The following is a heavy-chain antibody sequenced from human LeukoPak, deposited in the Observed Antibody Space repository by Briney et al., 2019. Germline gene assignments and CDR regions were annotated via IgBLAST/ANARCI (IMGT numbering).Heavy chain of an antibody. CDR3: AKSSGSDRRPYDY. D-gene: IGHD1-26*01. V-gene: IGHV3-23*01. CDR1: GFTFSSYA. CDR2: ISGSGGST. J-gene: IGHJ4*02. Sequence: GGSLRLSCVASGFTFSSYAMNWVGQAPGRGLEWVSAISGSGGSTYYADSVKGRFTNSRDNSDNTLTLQMNSLRADDTAVYYCAKSSGSDRRPYDYWGQGTLVTVSS.